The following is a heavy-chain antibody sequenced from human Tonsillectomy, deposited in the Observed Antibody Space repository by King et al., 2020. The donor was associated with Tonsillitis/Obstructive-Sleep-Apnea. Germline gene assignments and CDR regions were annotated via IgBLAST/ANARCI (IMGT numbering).Heavy chain of an antibody. D-gene: IGHD4-17*01. CDR3: ARDESGDYYFDY. J-gene: IGHJ4*02. V-gene: IGHV3-33*01. CDR1: GFTFSSYD. Sequence: VQLVESGGGVVQPGRSLRLSCSASGFTFSSYDMHWVRQAPGKGLEWVAVIWYDGSNKYYADSVKGRFTISRDNSKNTLYLQMNSRRAEDTAVYYCARDESGDYYFDYWGQGTLVTVSS. CDR2: IWYDGSNK.